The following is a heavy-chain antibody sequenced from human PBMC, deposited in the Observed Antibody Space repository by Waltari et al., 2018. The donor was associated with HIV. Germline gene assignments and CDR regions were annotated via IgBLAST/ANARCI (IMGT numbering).Heavy chain of an antibody. D-gene: IGHD3-22*01. Sequence: HLQLQESGPGPVKPSGTLSLTCTVSRGSITTGSYYWGWPRQPPGQGLAWIGSIYSSGGTYDDPSRQGRVNISVDTSKNQFSRKLSAVAAADTAVYCCARHHSSGYLGFDYWGQGTLVTVSS. CDR3: ARHHSSGYLGFDY. CDR2: IYSSGGT. CDR1: RGSITTGSYY. J-gene: IGHJ4*02. V-gene: IGHV4-39*01.